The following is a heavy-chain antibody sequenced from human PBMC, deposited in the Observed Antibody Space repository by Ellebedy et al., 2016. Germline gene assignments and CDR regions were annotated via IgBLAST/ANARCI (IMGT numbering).Heavy chain of an antibody. CDR2: IWYDGSNK. D-gene: IGHD4-17*01. J-gene: IGHJ4*02. CDR1: GFTFSSYA. CDR3: AKASGLTVTHPYY. Sequence: GESLKISXAASGFTFSSYAMHWVRQAPGKGLEWVAVIWYDGSNKYYADSVKGRFTISRDNSKNTLYLQMNSLRAEDTAVYYCAKASGLTVTHPYYWGQGTLVTVSS. V-gene: IGHV3-30*02.